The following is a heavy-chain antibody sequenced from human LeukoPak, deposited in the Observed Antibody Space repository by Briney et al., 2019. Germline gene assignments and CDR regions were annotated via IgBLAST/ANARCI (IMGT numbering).Heavy chain of an antibody. CDR3: ARDISTIFGVVRGAFDI. CDR2: INPNSGGT. D-gene: IGHD3-3*01. V-gene: IGHV1-2*02. Sequence: ASVKVSCKASGYTFTGYYMHWVRQAPGQGLGWMGWINPNSGGTNYAQKFQGRVTMTRDTSINTAYMELSRLRSDDTAVYYCARDISTIFGVVRGAFDIWGQGTMVTVSS. J-gene: IGHJ3*02. CDR1: GYTFTGYY.